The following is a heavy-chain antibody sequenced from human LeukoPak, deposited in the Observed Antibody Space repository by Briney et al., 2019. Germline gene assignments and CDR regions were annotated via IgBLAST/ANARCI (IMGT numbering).Heavy chain of an antibody. J-gene: IGHJ5*02. V-gene: IGHV3-23*01. Sequence: TGGSLRLSCAASGFSFSSYAMSWVRQAPGKGLEWVSAISGSGGSTYYADSVKGRFTISRDNSKNTLYLQMTSLRAEGTAVYYCAKSNELGLGDWFDPWGQGTLVTVSS. CDR1: GFSFSSYA. CDR3: AKSNELGLGDWFDP. D-gene: IGHD7-27*01. CDR2: ISGSGGST.